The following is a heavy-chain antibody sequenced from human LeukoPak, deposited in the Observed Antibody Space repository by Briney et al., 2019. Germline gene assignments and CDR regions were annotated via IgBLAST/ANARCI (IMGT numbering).Heavy chain of an antibody. V-gene: IGHV4-39*02. J-gene: IGHJ4*02. CDR1: GGSFSSSTYC. Sequence: PSETLSLTCTVSGGSFSSSTYCWGWIRQPPGKGLEWIGNIYYSENTYYNASLKSRATLSADTSRKQFSLKLSSVTAADTAEYYCAREPLRRDYDFWSGYYTTEFDYWGQGTLVTVSS. CDR2: IYYSENT. D-gene: IGHD3-3*01. CDR3: AREPLRRDYDFWSGYYTTEFDY.